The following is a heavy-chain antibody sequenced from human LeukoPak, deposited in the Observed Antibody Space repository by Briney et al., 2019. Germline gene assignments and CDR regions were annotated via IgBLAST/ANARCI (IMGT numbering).Heavy chain of an antibody. D-gene: IGHD3-22*01. J-gene: IGHJ3*01. CDR1: GGSLTSYY. Sequence: SETLSLTCTVSGGSLTSYYWSWIRQPPGKGLEWIAYIHYSGSTKYNPSLKSRVIISVDTSKNQFSLILSSVTAADTAVYYCARLSMIVVHDAFDLWGQGTMVTVSS. CDR3: ARLSMIVVHDAFDL. CDR2: IHYSGST. V-gene: IGHV4-59*08.